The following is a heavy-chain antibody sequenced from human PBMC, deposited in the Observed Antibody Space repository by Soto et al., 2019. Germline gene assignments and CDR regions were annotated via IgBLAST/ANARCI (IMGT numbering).Heavy chain of an antibody. Sequence: SGPTLVKPTQTLTLTCTFSGFSLSTSGVGVGWIRQPPGKALEWLALIYWDDDKRYSPSLKSRLTITKDTSKNQGVLTLVFGEVDHASNHSLKGRPTITKETPKNQVVLTMTNMDPVETATYYCAHSSGSSWSFDYWGQGTLVTVSS. CDR2: IYWDDDK. CDR3: KGRPTITKETPKNQVVLTMTNMDPVETATYYCAHSSGSSWSFDY. CDR1: GFSLSTSGVG. J-gene: IGHJ4*02. V-gene: IGHV2-5*02. D-gene: IGHD5-18*01.